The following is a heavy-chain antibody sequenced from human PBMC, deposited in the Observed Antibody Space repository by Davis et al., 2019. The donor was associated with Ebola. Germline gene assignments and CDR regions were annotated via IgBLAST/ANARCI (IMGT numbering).Heavy chain of an antibody. CDR1: GFTFSSYA. CDR2: ISYDGSNK. D-gene: IGHD3-10*01. Sequence: PGGSLRLSCAASGFTFSSYAMHWVRQAPGKGLEWVAVISYDGSNKYYADSVKGRFTISRDNAKNSLYLQMNSLRAEDTAVYYCARDYYYGSGSYGMDVWGQGTTVTVSS. J-gene: IGHJ6*02. CDR3: ARDYYYGSGSYGMDV. V-gene: IGHV3-30-3*01.